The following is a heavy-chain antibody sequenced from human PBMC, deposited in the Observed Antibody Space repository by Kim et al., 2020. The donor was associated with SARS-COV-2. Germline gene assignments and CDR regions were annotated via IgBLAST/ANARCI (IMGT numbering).Heavy chain of an antibody. D-gene: IGHD3-16*01. CDR1: VFTFSAYW. V-gene: IGHV3-74*01. CDR3: ARDWGGLDHDWHCDL. CDR2: ITATGNVQ. J-gene: IGHJ2*01. Sequence: GGYLRLSCTASVFTFSAYWMNWVRQAPGKGLVWVSRITATGNVQSYADSVKGRFTSSRDNAKNTLYLQMNSLRAEDTAVYYCARDWGGLDHDWHCDLWGRGTLVTVSS.